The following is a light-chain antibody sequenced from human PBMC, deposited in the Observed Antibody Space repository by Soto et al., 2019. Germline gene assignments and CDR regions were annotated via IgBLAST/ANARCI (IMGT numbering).Light chain of an antibody. J-gene: IGKJ5*01. V-gene: IGKV2-28*01. CDR1: QSLLHSNGYNY. Sequence: DIVMTQSPLSLPVTPGEPASISCRSSQSLLHSNGYNYLDWYLQKPGQSPQLLIYLGSNRASGVPDRFSGSGSGTEFTLKISRVEVEDVGVYYCMQALQAPITFGQGTRLEIK. CDR2: LGS. CDR3: MQALQAPIT.